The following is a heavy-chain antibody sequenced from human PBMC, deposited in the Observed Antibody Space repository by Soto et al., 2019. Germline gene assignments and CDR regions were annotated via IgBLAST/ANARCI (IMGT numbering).Heavy chain of an antibody. J-gene: IGHJ4*02. V-gene: IGHV1-69*02. CDR2: IIPILGIA. CDR1: GGTFSSYT. D-gene: IGHD3-3*01. Sequence: QVQLVQSGAEVKKPGSSVKVSCKAPGGTFSSYTISWVRQAPGQGLEWMGRIIPILGIANYAQKFQGRVTINADKSTSTAYMELSSLRSEDTAVYYCARGAPLYYYFCSGYYTYFDYWGQGTLVTVSS. CDR3: ARGAPLYYYFCSGYYTYFDY.